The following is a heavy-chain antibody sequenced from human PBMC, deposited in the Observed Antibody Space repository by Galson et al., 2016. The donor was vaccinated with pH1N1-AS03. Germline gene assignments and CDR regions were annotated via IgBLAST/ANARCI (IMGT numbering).Heavy chain of an antibody. J-gene: IGHJ4*02. CDR3: AREPWGSTQGEY. Sequence: SLRLSCAASGFTINNNYMGWVRQAPGKGLESVSVIYGGGDTFYADSVKGRFTISRDNSKNTVYLQMNSLRVEDTAVYYCAREPWGSTQGEYWGQGTLVTVSS. CDR2: IYGGGDT. CDR1: GFTINNNY. V-gene: IGHV3-53*01. D-gene: IGHD3-16*01.